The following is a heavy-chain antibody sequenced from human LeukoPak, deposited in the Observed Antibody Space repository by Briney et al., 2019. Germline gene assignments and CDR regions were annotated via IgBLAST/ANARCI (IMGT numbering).Heavy chain of an antibody. Sequence: ASVKVSCKASGYTFTGYYMHWVRQAPGQGLEWMGWMNPNSGNTGYAQKFQGRVTMTRNTSISTAYMELSSLRSEDTAVYYCARGSGGGQRYYYYYGMDVWGQGTTVTVSS. J-gene: IGHJ6*02. CDR3: ARGSGGGQRYYYYYGMDV. V-gene: IGHV1-8*02. D-gene: IGHD3-16*01. CDR1: GYTFTGYY. CDR2: MNPNSGNT.